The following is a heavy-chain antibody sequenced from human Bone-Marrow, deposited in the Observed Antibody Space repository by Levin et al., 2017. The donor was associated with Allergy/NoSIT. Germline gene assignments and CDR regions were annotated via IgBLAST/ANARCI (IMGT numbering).Heavy chain of an antibody. CDR2: ISSSSSYI. CDR1: GFTFSSYS. V-gene: IGHV3-21*01. J-gene: IGHJ3*02. CDR3: ARIQNTTNYQYCSGGSCDQGGAFDS. D-gene: IGHD2-15*01. Sequence: GGSLRLSCAASGFTFSSYSMNWVRQAPGKGLEWVSSISSSSSYIYYADSVKGRFTISRDNAKNSLYLQMNSLRAEDTAVYYCARIQNTTNYQYCSGGSCDQGGAFDSWGQGTMVTVSS.